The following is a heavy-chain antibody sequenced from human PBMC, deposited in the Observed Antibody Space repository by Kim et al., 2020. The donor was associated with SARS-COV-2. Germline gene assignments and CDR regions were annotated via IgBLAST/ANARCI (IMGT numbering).Heavy chain of an antibody. D-gene: IGHD1-26*01. J-gene: IGHJ4*02. V-gene: IGHV6-1*01. CDR2: TYYRSQWYN. CDR3: AVEHRGPTTGFLDY. Sequence: SQTLSLTCAISGDSVSNNTAVWTWVRQSPSGRLEWLGRTYYRSQWYNDYALSVRSRIAINADTSKNQFSLQLQSVTPEDTGVYYCAVEHRGPTTGFLDYWGQGTPVTVSS. CDR1: GDSVSNNTAV.